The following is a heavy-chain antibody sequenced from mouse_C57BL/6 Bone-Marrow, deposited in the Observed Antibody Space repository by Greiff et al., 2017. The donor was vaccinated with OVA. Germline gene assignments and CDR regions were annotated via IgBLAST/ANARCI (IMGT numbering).Heavy chain of an antibody. J-gene: IGHJ2*01. Sequence: QVQLQQSGAELARPGASVKLSCKASGYTFTSYGISWVKQSPGQGLEWIGEIYPRSGNTYYNEKFKGKATLTADKSSSTAYMELRSLTSEDSAVYFCARSNGYYFDYWGQGTTLTVSS. D-gene: IGHD2-2*01. CDR2: IYPRSGNT. CDR1: GYTFTSYG. CDR3: ARSNGYYFDY. V-gene: IGHV1-81*01.